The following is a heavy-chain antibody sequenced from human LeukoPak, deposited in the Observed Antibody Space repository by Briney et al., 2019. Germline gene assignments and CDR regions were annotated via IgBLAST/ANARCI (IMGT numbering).Heavy chain of an antibody. Sequence: PSETLSLTCTVSGGSIRSGDYSWNWIRQHPGKGLAWIGYIYYSGSTNYNPSLKSRVTISVDTSKNQFSLKLSSVTAADTAVYYCARQAGWPRTTHYYYGMDVWGQGTTVTVSS. D-gene: IGHD6-19*01. CDR1: GGSIRSGDYS. CDR3: ARQAGWPRTTHYYYGMDV. J-gene: IGHJ6*02. V-gene: IGHV4-30-4*08. CDR2: IYYSGST.